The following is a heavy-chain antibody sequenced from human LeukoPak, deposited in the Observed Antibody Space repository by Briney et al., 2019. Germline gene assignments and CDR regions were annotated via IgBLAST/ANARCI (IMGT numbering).Heavy chain of an antibody. CDR2: IYYSGST. V-gene: IGHV4-59*01. CDR1: GGSISSYY. Sequence: SETLSLTCTVSGGSISSYYWSWIRQPPGKGLEWIGYIYYSGSTNYNPSLKSRVTISVDTSKNQFSLKLSSVTAADTAVYYCARGRTYYDFWSGYYTPPHYFDCWGQGTLVTVSS. J-gene: IGHJ4*02. D-gene: IGHD3-3*01. CDR3: ARGRTYYDFWSGYYTPPHYFDC.